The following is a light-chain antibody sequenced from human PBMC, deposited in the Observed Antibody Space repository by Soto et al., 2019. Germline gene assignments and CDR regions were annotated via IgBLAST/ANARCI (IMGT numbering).Light chain of an antibody. CDR3: QQYQTYPPT. V-gene: IGKV1-5*03. CDR1: QAISFY. CDR2: RTS. Sequence: IQLTQSPSSLSASVGDRVTITCRASQAISFYVAWYQQRPGKAPSLLIYRTSILESGVPSRFSGTGSQTEFTLTISSLQPDDFATYYCQQYQTYPPTVGPGTKLEVK. J-gene: IGKJ3*01.